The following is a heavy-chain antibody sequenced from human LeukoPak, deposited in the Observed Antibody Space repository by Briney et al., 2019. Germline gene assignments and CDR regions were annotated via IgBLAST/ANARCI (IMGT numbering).Heavy chain of an antibody. D-gene: IGHD3-9*01. V-gene: IGHV3-23*01. Sequence: GGSLRLSCAASGFIFSNYGMNWVRQAPGKGLEWVAAISASGSATSYADSVRGRFTISRDNSKNTLYLQMNSLRAEDTAVYYCAKDTSLTYYDILTGYSRRAEYFQHWGQGTLVTVSS. CDR2: ISASGSAT. CDR1: GFIFSNYG. J-gene: IGHJ1*01. CDR3: AKDTSLTYYDILTGYSRRAEYFQH.